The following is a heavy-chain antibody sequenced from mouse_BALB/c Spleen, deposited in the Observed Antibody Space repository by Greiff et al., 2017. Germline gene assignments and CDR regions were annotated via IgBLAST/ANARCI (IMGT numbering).Heavy chain of an antibody. J-gene: IGHJ4*01. CDR1: GFTFNTYA. V-gene: IGHV10-1*02. D-gene: IGHD1-1*01. CDR2: IRSKSNNYAT. CDR3: VRGYGSSYFYYAMDY. Sequence: EVQLVESGGGLVQPKGSLKLSCAASGFTFNTYAMNWVRQAPGKGLEWVARIRSKSNNYATYYADSVKDRFTISRDDSQSMLYLQMNNLKTEDTAMYYCVRGYGSSYFYYAMDYWGQGTSVTVSS.